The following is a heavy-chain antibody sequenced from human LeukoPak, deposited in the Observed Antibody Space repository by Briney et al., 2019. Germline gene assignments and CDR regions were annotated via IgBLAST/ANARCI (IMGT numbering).Heavy chain of an antibody. V-gene: IGHV4-59*01. D-gene: IGHD6-19*01. J-gene: IGHJ4*02. CDR3: ARVGRGWYAFDY. CDR1: GVSISSYH. CDR2: TYNSEST. Sequence: SETLSLTCTVSGVSISSYHWSWIPQPPGKGLEWIGYTYNSESTNYNPSLKSRVTISVDTSKNQCSLKLSSVTAADTAVYYCARVGRGWYAFDYRGQGTLVTVSS.